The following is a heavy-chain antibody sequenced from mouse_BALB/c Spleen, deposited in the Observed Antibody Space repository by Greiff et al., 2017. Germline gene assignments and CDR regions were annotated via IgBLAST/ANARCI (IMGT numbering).Heavy chain of an antibody. CDR2: ISDGGSYT. CDR1: GFTFSDYY. Sequence: EVQLVESGGGLVKPGGSLKLSCAASGFTFSDYYMYWVRQTPEKRLEWVATISDGGSYTYYPDSVKGRFTISRDNAKNNLYLQMSSLKSEDTAMYYCARDRVITTATGFAYWGQGTLVTVSA. V-gene: IGHV5-4*02. J-gene: IGHJ3*01. D-gene: IGHD1-2*01. CDR3: ARDRVITTATGFAY.